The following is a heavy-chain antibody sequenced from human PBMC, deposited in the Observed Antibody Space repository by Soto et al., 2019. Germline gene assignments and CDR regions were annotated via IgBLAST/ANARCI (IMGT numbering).Heavy chain of an antibody. V-gene: IGHV3-21*01. J-gene: IGHJ3*02. CDR3: ARVWDYGDYLDAFDI. CDR2: ISSSSSYI. CDR1: GFTFSSYS. D-gene: IGHD4-17*01. Sequence: GGSLRLSCAASGFTFSSYSMNWVRQAPGKGLEWVSSISSSSSYIYYADPVKGRFTISRDNAKNSLYLQMNSLRAEDTAVYYCARVWDYGDYLDAFDIWGQGTMVTVSS.